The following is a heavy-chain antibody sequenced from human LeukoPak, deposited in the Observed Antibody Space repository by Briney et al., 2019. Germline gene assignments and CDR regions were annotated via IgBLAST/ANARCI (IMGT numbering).Heavy chain of an antibody. Sequence: GGSLRLSCAASGFTFSNYNVNWVRQAPGKGLEWVSSIRCSSTSMYYADSVKGRFSISRDNAKNSLYLQMDSLRAEDTAVYYCARTPYCTNGICYNRYYFDFWGQGALVTVSS. V-gene: IGHV3-21*01. CDR1: GFTFSNYN. CDR3: ARTPYCTNGICYNRYYFDF. D-gene: IGHD2-8*01. J-gene: IGHJ4*02. CDR2: IRCSSTSM.